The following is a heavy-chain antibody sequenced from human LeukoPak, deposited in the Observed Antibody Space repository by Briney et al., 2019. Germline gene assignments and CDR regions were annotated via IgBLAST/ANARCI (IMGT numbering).Heavy chain of an antibody. CDR1: GGSISNYY. V-gene: IGHV4-59*08. CDR3: ARLNGGY. D-gene: IGHD1-1*01. J-gene: IGHJ4*02. Sequence: PSETLSLTCTVSGGSISNYYWNWIRQPPGRGLEWIGYINYSGSTNYNPFLKSRVTISVDTSKNQFSLKVTSVTAADTAVYYCARLNGGYWGQGTLVTVSS. CDR2: INYSGST.